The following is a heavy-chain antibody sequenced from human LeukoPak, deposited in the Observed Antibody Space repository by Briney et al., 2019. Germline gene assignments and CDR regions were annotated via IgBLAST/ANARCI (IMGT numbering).Heavy chain of an antibody. Sequence: GESLKISCKGSGYSFTSYWIGWVRQMPGKGLEWMGIIYPGDSDTRYSPSFQGQVTISADKSISTAYLQWSSLKASDTAMFYCARSSSSSSGSDAFDIWGQGTMVTVSS. V-gene: IGHV5-51*01. CDR2: IYPGDSDT. CDR3: ARSSSSSSGSDAFDI. CDR1: GYSFTSYW. J-gene: IGHJ3*02. D-gene: IGHD6-6*01.